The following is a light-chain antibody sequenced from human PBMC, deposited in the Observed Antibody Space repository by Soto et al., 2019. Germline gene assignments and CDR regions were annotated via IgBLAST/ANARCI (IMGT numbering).Light chain of an antibody. V-gene: IGLV2-8*01. CDR1: SSDVGGYNY. CDR2: EVS. Sequence: QSALTQPPSASGSPGQSVTISCTGTSSDVGGYNYVSWYQQHPGKAPKLMIFEVSKRPSGVPDRFSGSKSGNTASLTVSGLQAVDEADYYCSSYAGSVLFGGGTQLTVL. CDR3: SSYAGSVL. J-gene: IGLJ2*01.